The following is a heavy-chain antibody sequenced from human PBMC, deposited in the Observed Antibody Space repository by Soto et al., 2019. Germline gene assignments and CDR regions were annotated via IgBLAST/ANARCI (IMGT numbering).Heavy chain of an antibody. Sequence: GGSLRLSCAASGFTFSTYALSWVRQAPGKGLEWVSAISANGQGIYYADSVRGRFTISRDNSKNTIFLHMDSLRAEDTAVYYCAKDRHCPRDQFHYWGQGTLVTVSS. CDR2: ISANGQGI. V-gene: IGHV3-23*01. J-gene: IGHJ4*02. CDR1: GFTFSTYA. CDR3: AKDRHCPRDQFHY. D-gene: IGHD2-2*01.